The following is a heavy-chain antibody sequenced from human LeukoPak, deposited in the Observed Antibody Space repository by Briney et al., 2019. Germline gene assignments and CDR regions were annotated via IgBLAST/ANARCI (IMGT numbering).Heavy chain of an antibody. V-gene: IGHV3-23*01. CDR1: GGPISSGGYP. D-gene: IGHD1-26*01. Sequence: ETLSLTCAVSGGPISSGGYPWSWGPPAPGGGLGWGSAISGSGGSTYYADSVKGRFTISRDNSKNTLYLQMNSLRAEDTAVYYCAKDRPNSGSYSGPSYWGQGTLVTVSS. CDR2: ISGSGGST. J-gene: IGHJ4*02. CDR3: AKDRPNSGSYSGPSY.